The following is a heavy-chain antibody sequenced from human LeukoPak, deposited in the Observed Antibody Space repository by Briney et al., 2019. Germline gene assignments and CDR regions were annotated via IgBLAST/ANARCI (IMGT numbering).Heavy chain of an antibody. J-gene: IGHJ4*02. V-gene: IGHV3-20*04. CDR2: INWNGCST. CDR1: GFTFDDYG. D-gene: IGHD5-18*01. CDR3: ARERGYSYGYLLIGGYNFDY. Sequence: RPGGSLRLSCAASGFTFDDYGMSWVRQAPGKGLEWVSGINWNGCSTGYADSVKGRFTISRDNAKNSLYLQMNSLRAEDTALYYCARERGYSYGYLLIGGYNFDYWGQGTLVTVSS.